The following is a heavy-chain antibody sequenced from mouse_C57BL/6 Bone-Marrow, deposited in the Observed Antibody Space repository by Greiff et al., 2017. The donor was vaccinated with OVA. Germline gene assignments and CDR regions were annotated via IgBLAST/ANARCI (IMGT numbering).Heavy chain of an antibody. CDR1: GFNIKDDY. CDR2: IDPENGDT. V-gene: IGHV14-4*01. J-gene: IGHJ3*01. D-gene: IGHD2-1*01. Sequence: VQLQQSGAELVRPGASVKLSCTASGFNIKDDYMHWVKQRPEQGLEWIGWIDPENGDTEYASKFQGKATITADTSSNTAYLQLSSLTSEDTAVNYCTTDDYYGPWFADWGKGTLVTVSA. CDR3: TTDDYYGPWFAD.